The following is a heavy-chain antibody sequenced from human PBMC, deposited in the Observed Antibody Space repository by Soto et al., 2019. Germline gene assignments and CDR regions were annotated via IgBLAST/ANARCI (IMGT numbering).Heavy chain of an antibody. V-gene: IGHV2-5*02. CDR3: LCSSTSRPFDY. D-gene: IGHD2-2*01. J-gene: IGHJ4*02. CDR2: IYWDDDK. Sequence: QITLKESGPTLVKPTQTLTLTCTFSGFSLSTSGVGVGWIRQPPGKALEWLALIYWDDDKRYSPSLKSRLTITKATSKNQVVLTMTNMDPVDTATYYCLCSSTSRPFDYWGQGTLVTVSS. CDR1: GFSLSTSGVG.